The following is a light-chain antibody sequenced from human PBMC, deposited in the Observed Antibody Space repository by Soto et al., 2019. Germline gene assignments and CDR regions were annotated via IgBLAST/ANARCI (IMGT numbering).Light chain of an antibody. CDR3: QSYDSSLSGVV. V-gene: IGLV1-40*01. Sequence: QAVVTQPPSVSGAPGQRVTISCTGSNSNIGAGYDVHWYQQIPRTAPKLLIYGNINRPSGVPDRFSGSKSGTSASLAITGLQADDEADYYCQSYDSSLSGVVFGGGTKVTVL. CDR1: NSNIGAGYD. CDR2: GNI. J-gene: IGLJ2*01.